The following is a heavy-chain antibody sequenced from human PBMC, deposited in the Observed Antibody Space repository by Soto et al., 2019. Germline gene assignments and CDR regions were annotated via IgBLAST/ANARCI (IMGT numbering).Heavy chain of an antibody. V-gene: IGHV5-10-1*01. CDR3: ARLSWHSSGWFFYYGMDV. CDR2: IDPSDSYT. CDR1: GYSFTSYW. Sequence: PGESLKISCKGSGYSFTSYWISWVRQMPGKGLEWMGRIDPSDSYTNYGPSFQGHVTISADKSISTAYLQWSSLKASDTAMYYCARLSWHSSGWFFYYGMDVWGQGTTVTVSS. J-gene: IGHJ6*02. D-gene: IGHD6-19*01.